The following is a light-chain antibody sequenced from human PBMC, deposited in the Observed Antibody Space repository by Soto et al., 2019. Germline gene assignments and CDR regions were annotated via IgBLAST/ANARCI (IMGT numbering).Light chain of an antibody. Sequence: DIQMTQSPSSLSASVGDRVTIACRASQGMSLYFAWYPQNPVNFPKLLIYSTSTFVSGFPSRFSGSGSGTDFTLTISSLHPEDVATYYCQKYNRAPWTFGQGTKVEIK. V-gene: IGKV1-27*01. CDR3: QKYNRAPWT. CDR2: STS. J-gene: IGKJ1*01. CDR1: QGMSLY.